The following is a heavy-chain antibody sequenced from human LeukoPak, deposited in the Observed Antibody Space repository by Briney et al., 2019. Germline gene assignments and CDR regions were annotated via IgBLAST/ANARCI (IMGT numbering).Heavy chain of an antibody. Sequence: SETLSLTCAVYGGSFSGYYWSWIRQPPGKGLEWIGEINHSGSTNYNPSLKSRVTISVDTSKNQFSLNLSSVTAADTAVCYCAREGSYVWGSSRSFDPWGQGTLVTVSS. J-gene: IGHJ5*02. V-gene: IGHV4-34*01. CDR3: AREGSYVWGSSRSFDP. CDR2: INHSGST. CDR1: GGSFSGYY. D-gene: IGHD3-16*02.